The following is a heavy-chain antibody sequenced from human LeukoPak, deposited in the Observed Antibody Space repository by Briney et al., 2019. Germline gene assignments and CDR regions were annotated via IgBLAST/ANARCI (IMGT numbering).Heavy chain of an antibody. CDR2: ISYSGSTT. CDR3: ARDTFDY. Sequence: GGSLRLSCAASGFTFTNFEMNWVRQAPGKGLEWVSYISYSGSTTSYADSVKGRFTISRDNAKNSLYLQMNSLRAEDTAFYYCARDTFDYWGQGTLVTVSS. V-gene: IGHV3-48*03. J-gene: IGHJ4*02. CDR1: GFTFTNFE.